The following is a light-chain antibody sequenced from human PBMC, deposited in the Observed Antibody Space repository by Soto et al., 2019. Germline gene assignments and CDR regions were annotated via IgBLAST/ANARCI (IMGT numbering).Light chain of an antibody. CDR2: GAS. V-gene: IGKV3-20*01. J-gene: IGKJ1*01. CDR3: QQYGFSLRT. Sequence: EIVLAQSPGTLSLSPGERATLSCRASQSVTNSFLAWYQQKPGQAPRLLIYGASRRATGIPDRFTGSGSGTDFTLTISRLEPEDFAVYYCQQYGFSLRTFGQGTKVDIK. CDR1: QSVTNSF.